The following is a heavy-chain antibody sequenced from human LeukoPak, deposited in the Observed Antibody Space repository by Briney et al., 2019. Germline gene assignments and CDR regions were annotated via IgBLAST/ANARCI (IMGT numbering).Heavy chain of an antibody. V-gene: IGHV1-3*01. J-gene: IGHJ4*02. D-gene: IGHD2-2*01. Sequence: ASVKVSCMASGYTFTSYAMHWVRQAPGQRLEWMGWINAGNGNTKYSQKFQGRVTITRDTSASTAYMELSSLRSEDTAVYYCARAPPGCSSTSCPFDYWGQGTLVTVSS. CDR2: INAGNGNT. CDR3: ARAPPGCSSTSCPFDY. CDR1: GYTFTSYA.